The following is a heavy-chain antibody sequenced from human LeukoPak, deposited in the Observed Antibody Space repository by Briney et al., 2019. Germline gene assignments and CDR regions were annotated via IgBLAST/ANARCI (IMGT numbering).Heavy chain of an antibody. V-gene: IGHV4-30-2*01. CDR1: GGSISSGGYS. J-gene: IGHJ5*02. Sequence: SQTLSLTSAVSGGSISSGGYSWSWIRQPPRKGLEWIGYIYHSASTYYNPSLKSRVTISVDRSKNQFSLKLSSVTAADTAVYYCARSGDYGDLGWFDPWGQGTLVTVSS. CDR2: IYHSAST. D-gene: IGHD4-17*01. CDR3: ARSGDYGDLGWFDP.